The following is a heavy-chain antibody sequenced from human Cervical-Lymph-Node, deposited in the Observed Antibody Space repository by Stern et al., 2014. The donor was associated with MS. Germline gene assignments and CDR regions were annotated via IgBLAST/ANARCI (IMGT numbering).Heavy chain of an antibody. CDR2: FGPEDGET. D-gene: IGHD1-26*01. CDR3: ATGGRVGAPTYYGMDV. CDR1: GYTLTELS. J-gene: IGHJ6*02. Sequence: VQLVESGPEVKKPGASVKVSCKVSGYTLTELSMHWVRQVPGKGLEWMGGFGPEDGETIYAQKFQGRVTMTEDTSTDTAYMELSSLRSEDTALYYCATGGRVGAPTYYGMDVWGHGTAVTVSS. V-gene: IGHV1-24*01.